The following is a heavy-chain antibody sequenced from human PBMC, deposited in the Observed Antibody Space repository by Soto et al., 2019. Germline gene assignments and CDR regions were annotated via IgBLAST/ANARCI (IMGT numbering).Heavy chain of an antibody. Sequence: ESGGGLVQPGGSLRLSCAASGFTFSSYSMNWVRQAPGKGLEWVSYISSSSSTIYYADSVKGRFTISRDNAKNSLYLQMNSLRAEDTAVYYCARGSVRGVIITPYWYFDLWGRGTLVTVSS. J-gene: IGHJ2*01. D-gene: IGHD3-10*01. V-gene: IGHV3-48*01. CDR1: GFTFSSYS. CDR3: ARGSVRGVIITPYWYFDL. CDR2: ISSSSSTI.